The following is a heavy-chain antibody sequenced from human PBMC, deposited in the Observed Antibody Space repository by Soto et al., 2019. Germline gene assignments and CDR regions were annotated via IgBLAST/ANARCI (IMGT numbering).Heavy chain of an antibody. D-gene: IGHD6-6*01. J-gene: IGHJ1*01. CDR1: GFTFSSYA. CDR3: AKDGSSSCSFREYFQH. V-gene: IGHV3-23*01. Sequence: GGSLRLSCAASGFTFSSYAMSWVRQAPGKGLEWVSAISGSGGSTYYADSVKGRFTISRDNPKNTLYLQMNSLRAEDTAVYSCAKDGSSSCSFREYFQHWGQGTLVTVSS. CDR2: ISGSGGST.